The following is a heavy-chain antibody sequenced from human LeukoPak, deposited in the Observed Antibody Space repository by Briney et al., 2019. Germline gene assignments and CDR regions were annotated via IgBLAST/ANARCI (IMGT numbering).Heavy chain of an antibody. J-gene: IGHJ6*02. Sequence: SQTLSLTCTVSGGSISSGDYYWSWIRQPSGKGLEWIGYIYYSGSTYYNPSLKSRVTISVDTSKNQFSLKLSSVTAADTAVYYCARDLPAAISDYYYGMDVWGQGTTVTVSS. CDR1: GGSISSGDYY. D-gene: IGHD2-2*01. V-gene: IGHV4-30-4*01. CDR3: ARDLPAAISDYYYGMDV. CDR2: IYYSGST.